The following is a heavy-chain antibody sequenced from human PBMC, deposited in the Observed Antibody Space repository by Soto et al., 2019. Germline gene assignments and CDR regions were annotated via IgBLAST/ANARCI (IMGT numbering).Heavy chain of an antibody. CDR3: AKDQGSSWYEIDY. J-gene: IGHJ4*02. CDR2: ISGSGGST. V-gene: IGHV3-23*01. Sequence: EVQLLESGGGLVQPGGSLRLSCAASGFTFSNYAVTWVRQAPGKWLEWVSTISGSGGSTYYADSVKGRFTISRDNSKNTLYLQMNSLRDEDTAVYYCAKDQGSSWYEIDYWGQGTLVTVSS. D-gene: IGHD6-13*01. CDR1: GFTFSNYA.